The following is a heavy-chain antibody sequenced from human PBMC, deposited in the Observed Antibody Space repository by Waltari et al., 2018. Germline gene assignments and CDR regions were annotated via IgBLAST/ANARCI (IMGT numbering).Heavy chain of an antibody. Sequence: QLQLQESGPGLVKPSGTLSLTCTVSGGSISSSSYYWGWIRQPPGKGLEWIGSIYYSGSTYYNPSLKSRVTISVDTSKNQFSLKLSSVTAADTAVYYCARASMIVVVIGYWGQGTLVTVSS. CDR1: GGSISSSSYY. V-gene: IGHV4-39*07. CDR2: IYYSGST. CDR3: ARASMIVVVIGY. D-gene: IGHD3-22*01. J-gene: IGHJ4*02.